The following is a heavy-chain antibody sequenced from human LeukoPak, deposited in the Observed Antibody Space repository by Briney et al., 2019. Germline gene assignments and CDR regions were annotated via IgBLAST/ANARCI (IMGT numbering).Heavy chain of an antibody. Sequence: PGGSLRLSCAASGFTFSSYSMNWVRQAPGKGLEWVSSISSSNSYIYYADSVKGRFTISRDNAKNSLYLQMNSLRAEDTAVYYCARDSGYDSDAFDIWGQGTMVTVSS. V-gene: IGHV3-21*01. D-gene: IGHD5-12*01. CDR3: ARDSGYDSDAFDI. J-gene: IGHJ3*02. CDR2: ISSSNSYI. CDR1: GFTFSSYS.